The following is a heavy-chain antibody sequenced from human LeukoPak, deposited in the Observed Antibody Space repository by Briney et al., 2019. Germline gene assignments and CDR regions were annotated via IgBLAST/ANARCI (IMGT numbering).Heavy chain of an antibody. CDR2: IRSDGSDK. D-gene: IGHD6-13*01. CDR1: GFTFSSYG. Sequence: GGSLRLSCAASGFTFSSYGMHWVRQAPGKGLEWVALIRSDGSDKYYADSVKGRFTISRDNSKNTLFLQMNSLRAEDTAVYYCAKDIAAAGGPCAYWGRGTLVTVSS. CDR3: AKDIAAAGGPCAY. J-gene: IGHJ4*02. V-gene: IGHV3-30*02.